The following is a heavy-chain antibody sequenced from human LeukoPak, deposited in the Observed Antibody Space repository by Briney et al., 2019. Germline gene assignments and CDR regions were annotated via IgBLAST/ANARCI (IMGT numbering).Heavy chain of an antibody. D-gene: IGHD3-3*01. Sequence: GGSLRLSCSASGFTFGDFPMTWVRQPPRKGLEWVGYIRSKNYGGTTEYAASVKGRFTISRDDSKSIAYMQMDNVKAEDTAVYYCTRGSGRYEYWGQGILVIVSS. V-gene: IGHV3-49*04. J-gene: IGHJ4*02. CDR3: TRGSGRYEY. CDR1: GFTFGDFP. CDR2: IRSKNYGGTT.